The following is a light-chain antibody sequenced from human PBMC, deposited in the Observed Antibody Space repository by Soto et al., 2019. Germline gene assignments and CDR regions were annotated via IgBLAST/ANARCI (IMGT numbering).Light chain of an antibody. V-gene: IGLV2-11*01. J-gene: IGLJ1*01. Sequence: QSVLTQPRSVSGSPGQSVTISRTGTSSDVGSYNYVSWYQQHPGKAPKLMIYDVSKRPSGVPDRFSGSKSGNTASLTISGLQAEDEADYYCCSYAGSYTLYVFGTGTKVNVL. CDR2: DVS. CDR1: SSDVGSYNY. CDR3: CSYAGSYTLYV.